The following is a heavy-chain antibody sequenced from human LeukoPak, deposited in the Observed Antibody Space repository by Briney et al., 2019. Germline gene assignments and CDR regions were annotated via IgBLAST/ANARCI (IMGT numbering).Heavy chain of an antibody. CDR2: ISAYNGNT. CDR1: GYTFTSYG. D-gene: IGHD5-18*01. J-gene: IGHJ4*02. V-gene: IGHV1-18*01. CDR3: ARDAVDTAMTFDY. Sequence: ASVKVSCKASGYTFTSYGISWVRQAPGQGLEWMGWISAYNGNTNYAQKLQGRVTMTTDTSTSTAHMELRSLRSDDTAVYYCARDAVDTAMTFDYWGQGTLVTVSS.